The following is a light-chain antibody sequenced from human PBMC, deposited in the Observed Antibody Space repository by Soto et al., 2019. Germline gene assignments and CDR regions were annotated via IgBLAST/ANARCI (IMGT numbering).Light chain of an antibody. J-gene: IGKJ2*01. V-gene: IGKV4-1*01. CDR2: WAS. CDR3: QQYYSSPYT. Sequence: DIVMTQSPDSLAVSLGERATINCKSSQSVLYSSNNRNQLTWYQQKSGQPPKRLIYWASTRESGVPDRFSGSGSGTDFTLTISSLQAEDVAVYYCQQYYSSPYTFGQGTKLEIK. CDR1: QSVLYSSNNRNQ.